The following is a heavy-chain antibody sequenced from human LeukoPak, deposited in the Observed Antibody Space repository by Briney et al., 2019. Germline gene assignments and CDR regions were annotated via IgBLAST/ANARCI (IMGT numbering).Heavy chain of an antibody. V-gene: IGHV3-30*02. J-gene: IGHJ5*02. CDR1: GLTFRISG. Sequence: GGSLRLSCAVSGLTFRISGMHWVRQAPGKGLEWVTFIRDDGSGEHYADSVKGRFTVSRDHSKNTLYLQMNSLTLEDTAVYYCARDLEDCSGGSCYSWFDPWGQGTLVTVSS. D-gene: IGHD2-15*01. CDR3: ARDLEDCSGGSCYSWFDP. CDR2: IRDDGSGE.